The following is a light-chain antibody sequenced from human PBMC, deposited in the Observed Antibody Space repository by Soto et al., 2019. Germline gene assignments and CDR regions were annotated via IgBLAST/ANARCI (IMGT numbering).Light chain of an antibody. CDR3: GSFTTSRIWV. CDR1: SSDVGGYNY. CDR2: EVS. J-gene: IGLJ3*02. V-gene: IGLV2-14*01. Sequence: QPASVSGSPGQSITISCTGTSSDVGGYNYVSWYQQHPGKAPKLMIYEVSNRPSGISNRFSGSKSGNTASLTISGLQVEDEAEYFCGSFTTSRIWVFGGGTKLTVL.